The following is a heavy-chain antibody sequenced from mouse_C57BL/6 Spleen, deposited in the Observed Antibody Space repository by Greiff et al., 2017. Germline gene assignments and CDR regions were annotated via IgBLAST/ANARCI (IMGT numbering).Heavy chain of an antibody. CDR2: IDPETGGT. CDR3: TRNEGTVVARYFDV. Sequence: VQLQQSGAELVRPGASVTLSCKASGFTFTDYEMYWVKQTPVHGLEWIGAIDPETGGTAYHQKFKGKAILTADKSSSTAYMELSSLTSEDSAVYYCTRNEGTVVARYFDVWGTGTTVTVSS. CDR1: GFTFTDYE. V-gene: IGHV1-15*01. D-gene: IGHD1-1*01. J-gene: IGHJ1*03.